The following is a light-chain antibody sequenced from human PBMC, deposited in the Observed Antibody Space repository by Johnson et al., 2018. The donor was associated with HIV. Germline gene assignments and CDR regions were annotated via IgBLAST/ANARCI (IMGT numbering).Light chain of an antibody. CDR3: ATWDSSLTTGGV. J-gene: IGLJ1*01. CDR1: SSNIWNYF. V-gene: IGLV1-51*01. Sequence: QSVLTQPPSVSAAPGQKVTISCSGTSSNIWNYFVCWYQQLPGAAPRLLIYDNNKRPSGIPDRFSGSKSGTSATLGITGLQTGDEADYYCATWDSSLTTGGVFGSGTKVTVL. CDR2: DNN.